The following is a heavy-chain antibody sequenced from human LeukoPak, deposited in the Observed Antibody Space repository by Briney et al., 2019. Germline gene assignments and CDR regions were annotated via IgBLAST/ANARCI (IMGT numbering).Heavy chain of an antibody. Sequence: GGSLRLSCAASGFTFSSYAMHWVRQAPGKGLEYVSAISSNGGSTYYENSVKGRFTISRDNSKNTLYLQMGSLRAEDMAVCYCARLVPVTGFDYWGQGTLVTVSS. D-gene: IGHD2-21*02. J-gene: IGHJ4*02. V-gene: IGHV3-64*01. CDR2: ISSNGGST. CDR3: ARLVPVTGFDY. CDR1: GFTFSSYA.